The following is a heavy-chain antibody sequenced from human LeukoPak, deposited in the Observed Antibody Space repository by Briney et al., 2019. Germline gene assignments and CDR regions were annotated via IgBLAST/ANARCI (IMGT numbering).Heavy chain of an antibody. CDR2: IIPIFGTA. D-gene: IGHD3-22*01. J-gene: IGHJ4*02. CDR3: ARESIDSSGYYGIDY. V-gene: IGHV1-69*13. CDR1: GYTFTSYD. Sequence: ASVKVSCKASGYTFTSYDINWVRQAPGQGLEWMGGIIPIFGTANYAQKFQGRVTITADESTSTAYMELSSLRSEDTAVYYCARESIDSSGYYGIDYWGQGTWSPSPQ.